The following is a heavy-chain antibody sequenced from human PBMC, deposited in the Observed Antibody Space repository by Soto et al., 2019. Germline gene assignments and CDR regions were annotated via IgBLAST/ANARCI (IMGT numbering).Heavy chain of an antibody. Sequence: VQLVESGGGLVQPGGSLRLSCVASEFSFSTYWMHWVRQAPGKGLMWVARIDTTGSTTTYEDSVQGRFTISRDNAKNTMYLQMNSVRDEDTAIYFCASVSAAQYYYGMDAWGQGTKVTVS. CDR3: ASVSAAQYYYGMDA. CDR2: IDTTGSTT. V-gene: IGHV3-74*01. J-gene: IGHJ6*02. D-gene: IGHD2-15*01. CDR1: EFSFSTYW.